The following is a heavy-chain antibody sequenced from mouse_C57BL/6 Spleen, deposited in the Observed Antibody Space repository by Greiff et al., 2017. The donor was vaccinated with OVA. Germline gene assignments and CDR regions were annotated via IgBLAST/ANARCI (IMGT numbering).Heavy chain of an antibody. Sequence: EVKLMESGPVLVKPGASVKMSCKASGYTFTDYYMNWVKQSHGKSLEWIGVINPYNGGTSYNQKFKGKATLTVDKSSSTAYMELNSLTSEDSAVYYCADWDNWYFDVWGTGTTVTVSS. D-gene: IGHD4-1*01. CDR1: GYTFTDYY. J-gene: IGHJ1*03. CDR2: INPYNGGT. V-gene: IGHV1-19*01. CDR3: ADWDNWYFDV.